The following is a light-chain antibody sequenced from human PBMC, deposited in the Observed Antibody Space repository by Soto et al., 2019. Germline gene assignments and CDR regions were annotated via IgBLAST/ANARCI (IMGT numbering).Light chain of an antibody. Sequence: DIQMTQSPSTLSASVGDRVTITCRASQSINRRLAWYQQKPGKAPNLLIYDASTLESGVPARFRGGDSGTAFTLTISRLPPDDFAVYYCQQYNNWPPWMFGQGTK. CDR1: QSINRR. CDR3: QQYNNWPPWM. CDR2: DAS. V-gene: IGKV1-5*01. J-gene: IGKJ1*01.